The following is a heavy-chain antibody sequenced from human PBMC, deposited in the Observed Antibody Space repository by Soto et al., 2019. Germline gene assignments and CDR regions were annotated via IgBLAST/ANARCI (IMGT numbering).Heavy chain of an antibody. J-gene: IGHJ6*02. CDR1: GGSISSGGYY. V-gene: IGHV4-31*03. D-gene: IGHD3-16*01. Sequence: SETLSLTCTVSGGSISSGGYYWSWIRQHPGKGLEWIGYIYYSGSTYYNPSLKNRATLSIDTSQNQFSLQLTSVTAADTAVYYCARAPPGPAPRWGVWGHGTTVTVSS. CDR3: ARAPPGPAPRWGV. CDR2: IYYSGST.